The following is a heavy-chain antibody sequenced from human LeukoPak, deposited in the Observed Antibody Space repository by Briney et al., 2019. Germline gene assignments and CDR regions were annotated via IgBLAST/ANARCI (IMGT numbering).Heavy chain of an antibody. V-gene: IGHV3-23*01. J-gene: IGHJ4*02. CDR1: GFTVSGNY. D-gene: IGHD3-16*02. Sequence: PGGSLRLSCAASGFTVSGNYMSWVRQAPGKGLEWVSAISGSGGSTYYADSVKGRFTISRDNSKNTLYLQMNSLRAEDTAVYYCAKLAFGGVIVNFDYWGQGTLVTVSS. CDR3: AKLAFGGVIVNFDY. CDR2: ISGSGGST.